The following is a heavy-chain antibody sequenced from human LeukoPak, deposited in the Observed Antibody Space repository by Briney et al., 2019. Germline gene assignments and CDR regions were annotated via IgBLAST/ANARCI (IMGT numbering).Heavy chain of an antibody. Sequence: GGSLRLSCAASGFTFSSYAMTWVRQAPGKGLYWVSTISGSGDRTYHADPVKGRFTISRDNSKNTLYLQMNNLRAEDTAVYYCAKVWVAAPNTGRGFDYWGQGTLVTVSS. CDR1: GFTFSSYA. J-gene: IGHJ4*02. V-gene: IGHV3-23*01. CDR2: ISGSGDRT. D-gene: IGHD6-13*01. CDR3: AKVWVAAPNTGRGFDY.